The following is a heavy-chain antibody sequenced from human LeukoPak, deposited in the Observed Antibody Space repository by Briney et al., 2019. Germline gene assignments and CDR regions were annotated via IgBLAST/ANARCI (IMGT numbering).Heavy chain of an antibody. J-gene: IGHJ3*02. V-gene: IGHV6-1*01. D-gene: IGHD4-11*01. CDR3: GREQSDAFDI. CDR2: TYYRSKWYN. Sequence: SQTLSLTCAISGDSVSTNSAAWNWIRRSPSRGLEWLGRTYYRSKWYNDYAVSVKSRITINADTSKNQFSLQLNSVTPEDTAVYYCGREQSDAFDIWGQGTIITVSS. CDR1: GDSVSTNSAA.